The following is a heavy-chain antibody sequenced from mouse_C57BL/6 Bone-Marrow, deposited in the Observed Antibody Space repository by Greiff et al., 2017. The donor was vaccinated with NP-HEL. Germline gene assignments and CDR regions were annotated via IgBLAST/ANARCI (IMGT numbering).Heavy chain of an antibody. J-gene: IGHJ4*01. V-gene: IGHV1-64*01. Sequence: VQLQQPGAELVKPGASVKLSCKASGYTFTSYWMHWVKQRPGQGLEWIGMIHPNSGSTNYNEKFKSKAKLTVDKSSSTAYMQLSSLTSEDSAVYYCARGLLWLRRRDYYAMDYWGQGTSVTVSS. D-gene: IGHD2-2*01. CDR1: GYTFTSYW. CDR3: ARGLLWLRRRDYYAMDY. CDR2: IHPNSGST.